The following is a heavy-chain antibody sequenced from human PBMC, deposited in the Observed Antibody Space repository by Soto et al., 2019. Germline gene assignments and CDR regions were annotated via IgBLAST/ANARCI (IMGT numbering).Heavy chain of an antibody. D-gene: IGHD2-8*01. CDR1: GAFSSTYY. Sequence: QVQLQESGPGLVKPSETLSLTCTVPGAFSSTYYWSWIRQPPGKGLEWIGYMNNIGRTNYNPSLKSRVTISLDTSKNQFSLKLSSVIAADTAVYYCARSFCRDAVRCNWFDPWGLGTLVTASS. CDR2: MNNIGRT. V-gene: IGHV4-59*01. CDR3: ARSFCRDAVRCNWFDP. J-gene: IGHJ5*02.